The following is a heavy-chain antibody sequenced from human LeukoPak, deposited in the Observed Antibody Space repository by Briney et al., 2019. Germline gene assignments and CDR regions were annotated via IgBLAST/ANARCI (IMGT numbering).Heavy chain of an antibody. Sequence: AGGSLRLSCAASGFTFDDYAMHWVRQAPGKGLEWVSAISGSGGSTYYADSVKGRFTISRDNSKNTLYLQMNSLRAEDTAVYYCAKDLGAMVRGEGYWGQGTLVTVSS. J-gene: IGHJ4*02. CDR1: GFTFDDYA. CDR3: AKDLGAMVRGEGY. CDR2: ISGSGGST. D-gene: IGHD3-10*01. V-gene: IGHV3-23*01.